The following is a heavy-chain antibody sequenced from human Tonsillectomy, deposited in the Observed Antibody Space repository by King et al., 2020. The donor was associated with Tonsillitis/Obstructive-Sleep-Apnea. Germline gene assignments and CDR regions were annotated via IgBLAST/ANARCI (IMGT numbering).Heavy chain of an antibody. J-gene: IGHJ4*02. CDR2: ISYDASKK. D-gene: IGHD4-17*01. CDR3: ARESYGDYYFDY. Sequence: VQLVESGGGVVQPGRSLTLSCAASGFTFSTYAMHWVRQAPGKGLEWVAVISYDASKKYYADSVKGRFTISRDNSENTLYLQMNSLRVEDTALYYCARESYGDYYFDYWGQGTLVTVSS. CDR1: GFTFSTYA. V-gene: IGHV3-30*01.